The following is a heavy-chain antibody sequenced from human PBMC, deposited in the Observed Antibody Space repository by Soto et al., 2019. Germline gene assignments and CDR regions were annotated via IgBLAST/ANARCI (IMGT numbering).Heavy chain of an antibody. CDR3: TTESFDYGDYGILYFDY. D-gene: IGHD4-17*01. J-gene: IGHJ4*02. V-gene: IGHV3-15*01. Sequence: GGSLRLSCAASGFTFSNAWMSWVRQAPGKGLEWVGRIKSKTDGGTTDYAAPVKGRFTISRDDSKNTLYLQMNSLKNEDTAVYYCTTESFDYGDYGILYFDYWGQGTLVTVSS. CDR2: IKSKTDGGTT. CDR1: GFTFSNAW.